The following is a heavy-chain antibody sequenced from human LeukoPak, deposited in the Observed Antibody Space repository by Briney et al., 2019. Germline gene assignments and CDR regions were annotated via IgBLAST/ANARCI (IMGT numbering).Heavy chain of an antibody. CDR2: MNPNSGNT. Sequence: GASVKVSCKASGYTFTSYDINWVRQATGQGLEWMGWMNPNSGNTGYAQKFQGRVTITRDTSASTAYMELSSLRSEDTAVYYCARDDSENSSGYPTEWGQGTLVTVSS. V-gene: IGHV1-8*01. J-gene: IGHJ4*02. CDR1: GYTFTSYD. CDR3: ARDDSENSSGYPTE. D-gene: IGHD3-22*01.